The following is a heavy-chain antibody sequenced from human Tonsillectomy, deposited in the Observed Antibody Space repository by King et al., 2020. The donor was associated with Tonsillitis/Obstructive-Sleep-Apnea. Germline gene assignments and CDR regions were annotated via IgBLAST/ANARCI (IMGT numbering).Heavy chain of an antibody. D-gene: IGHD4-11*01. V-gene: IGHV4-59*08. Sequence: VQLQESGPGLVKPSETLSLTCTVSGGSISSYYWSWIRQPPGKGLEWIGYIYYSGSTNYNPSLKSRVTISVDTSKNQFSLKLSSVTAADTAVYYCARPKNLYSNLPYSFDIWGQGTMVTVSS. J-gene: IGHJ3*02. CDR2: IYYSGST. CDR1: GGSISSYY. CDR3: ARPKNLYSNLPYSFDI.